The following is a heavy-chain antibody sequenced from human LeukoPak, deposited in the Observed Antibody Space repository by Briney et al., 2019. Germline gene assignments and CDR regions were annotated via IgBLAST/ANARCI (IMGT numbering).Heavy chain of an antibody. CDR1: GFTFNDYA. Sequence: PGGSLRLSCAASGFTFNDYAMHWVRQAPGKGLEWVSLINGDSGSTYYADSVKGRFTISRDNSKNSLYLHMNSLRTEDTALYYCAKNPSIYSSGWYYFDYWGQGTLVTVSS. J-gene: IGHJ4*02. V-gene: IGHV3-43*02. CDR3: AKNPSIYSSGWYYFDY. CDR2: INGDSGST. D-gene: IGHD6-19*01.